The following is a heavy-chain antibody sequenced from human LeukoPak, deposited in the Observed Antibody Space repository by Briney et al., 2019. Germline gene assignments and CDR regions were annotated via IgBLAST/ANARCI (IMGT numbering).Heavy chain of an antibody. Sequence: GGSLRLSCAASGFTFSSYAMSWVRQAPGKGLEWVSAISGSGGSTYYADSVKGRFTISRDNSKNTLYLQMNSLRAEDTAVYYCAKAMYSSGWYGPNYFDYWGQGTLVTVSS. CDR3: AKAMYSSGWYGPNYFDY. CDR2: ISGSGGST. D-gene: IGHD6-19*01. J-gene: IGHJ4*02. V-gene: IGHV3-23*01. CDR1: GFTFSSYA.